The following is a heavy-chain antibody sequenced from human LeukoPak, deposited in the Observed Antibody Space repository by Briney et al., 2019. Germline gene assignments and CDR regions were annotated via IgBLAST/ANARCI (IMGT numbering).Heavy chain of an antibody. CDR1: GFTVSSNY. Sequence: GGSLRLSCAASGFTVSSNYMSWVRQPPGKGLEWVSVIYSGGSTYYADSVKGRFTISRHNSKTTLYLQMNSLRAEDTAVYYCARTHIFSSGWYDGSDYWGQGTLVTVSS. V-gene: IGHV3-53*04. J-gene: IGHJ4*02. CDR3: ARTHIFSSGWYDGSDY. D-gene: IGHD6-19*01. CDR2: IYSGGST.